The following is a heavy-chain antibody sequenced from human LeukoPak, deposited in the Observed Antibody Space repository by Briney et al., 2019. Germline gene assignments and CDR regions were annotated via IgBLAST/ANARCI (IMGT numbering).Heavy chain of an antibody. CDR1: GFTFSSYG. V-gene: IGHV3-7*01. D-gene: IGHD2-2*01. J-gene: IGHJ3*02. CDR2: MRRDGSRL. Sequence: GRSLRLSCAASGFTFSSYGMHWVRQAPGKGLEWVANMRRDGSRLHYVDSVKGRFTISRDNAKNSLYLQMSDLRAEDTSVHYCARDQNYCSSVRCYDAFDIWGQGTMVTVSS. CDR3: ARDQNYCSSVRCYDAFDI.